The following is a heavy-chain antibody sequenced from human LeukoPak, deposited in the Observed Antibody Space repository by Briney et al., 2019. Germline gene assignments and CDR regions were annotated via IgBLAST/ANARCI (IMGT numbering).Heavy chain of an antibody. Sequence: GGSLRLSCAASGFTFSIYTMNWVRQAPGKGLEWVAVISYDGSNKYYADSVKGRFTISRDNSKNTLYLQMNSLRAEDTAVYYCAKVSRGSSGYYQHWGQGTLVTVSS. J-gene: IGHJ1*01. V-gene: IGHV3-30*18. CDR1: GFTFSIYT. CDR3: AKVSRGSSGYYQH. CDR2: ISYDGSNK. D-gene: IGHD3-22*01.